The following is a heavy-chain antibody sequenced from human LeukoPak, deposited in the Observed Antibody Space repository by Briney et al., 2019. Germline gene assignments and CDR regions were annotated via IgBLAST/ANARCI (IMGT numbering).Heavy chain of an antibody. CDR3: ARDRGLSYFDY. D-gene: IGHD2-8*01. CDR1: GFTFSSYW. Sequence: GGSLRLSCAASGFTFSSYWMNWVRQAPGKGLEWVANIKQDGSEKYYVDSVKGRFTISRDNSKNTLYLQMNSLRAEDTAVYFCARDRGLSYFDYWGQGTLVSVSS. CDR2: IKQDGSEK. V-gene: IGHV3-7*01. J-gene: IGHJ4*02.